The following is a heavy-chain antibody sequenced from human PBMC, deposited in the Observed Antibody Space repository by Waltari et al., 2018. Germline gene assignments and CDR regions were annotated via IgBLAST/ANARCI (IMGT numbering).Heavy chain of an antibody. Sequence: QLQLQELGPGLVKPSATLSPTCSVSGGSISDNYLYWGWIRQPPGRELEWIGSISYGGTTYYNPSLESRVTILVDTSKNQFSLKVRSVTAADTAIYFCARQEAAVSKWFDPWGQGILVTVSS. CDR1: GGSISDNYLY. CDR2: ISYGGTT. CDR3: ARQEAAVSKWFDP. V-gene: IGHV4-39*01. J-gene: IGHJ5*02. D-gene: IGHD2-15*01.